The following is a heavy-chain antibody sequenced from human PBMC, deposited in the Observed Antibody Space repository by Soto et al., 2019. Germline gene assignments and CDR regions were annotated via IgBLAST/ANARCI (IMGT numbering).Heavy chain of an antibody. Sequence: GGSLRLSCAASGFTFSSYAMSWVRQAPGKGLVWVSRIQNDGSSTLYADSVKGRFTISRDNAKNTLYLQMNSLRAEDTAVYYCARDGGGYTSSWFFDHWGQGTPVTVSS. CDR2: IQNDGSST. J-gene: IGHJ4*02. CDR3: ARDGGGYTSSWFFDH. V-gene: IGHV3-74*01. D-gene: IGHD6-13*01. CDR1: GFTFSSYA.